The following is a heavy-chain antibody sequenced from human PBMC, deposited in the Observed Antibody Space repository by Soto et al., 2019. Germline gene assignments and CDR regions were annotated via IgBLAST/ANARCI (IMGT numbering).Heavy chain of an antibody. D-gene: IGHD3-10*01. CDR1: GYTFSNYD. CDR2: VKPNNGDT. J-gene: IGHJ4*02. V-gene: IGHV1-8*01. CDR3: AKVSRKGSAIDFDY. Sequence: QVKLVQSGAELKKPGASVKVSCKASGYTFSNYDMNWVRKAPGQGPEWIGWVKPNNGDTGYAQKFQGRVTLTTDISTTTAYMELTSLRSEDTAIYYCAKVSRKGSAIDFDYWGQGTLITVSS.